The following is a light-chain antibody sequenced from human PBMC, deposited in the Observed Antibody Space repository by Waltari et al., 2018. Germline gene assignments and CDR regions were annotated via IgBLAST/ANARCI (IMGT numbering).Light chain of an antibody. CDR3: QQRSNWPPVFT. CDR1: RSVNSY. V-gene: IGKV3-11*01. J-gene: IGKJ3*01. Sequence: VLTQSPAILSLSPGDRATFPGRANRSVNSYLAWYQQNVGQPPRLLIYDTSNRATGIPARFSGSGSGTDFSLTISSLEPEDFAIYYCQQRSNWPPVFTFGPGTKVDFK. CDR2: DTS.